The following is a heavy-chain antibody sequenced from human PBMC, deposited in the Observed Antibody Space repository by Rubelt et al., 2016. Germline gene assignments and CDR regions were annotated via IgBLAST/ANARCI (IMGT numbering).Heavy chain of an antibody. D-gene: IGHD1-26*01. V-gene: IGHV3-64D*06. CDR2: ISSNGGST. CDR1: FTFSSYA. Sequence: FTFSSYAMHWVRQAPGKGLEYVSAISSNGGSTYYADSVKGRFTISRDNSKNTLYLQMSSLRAEDTAVYYCVKDCSGSTCYEEFFDYWGQGTLVTVSS. J-gene: IGHJ4*02. CDR3: VKDCSGSTCYEEFFDY.